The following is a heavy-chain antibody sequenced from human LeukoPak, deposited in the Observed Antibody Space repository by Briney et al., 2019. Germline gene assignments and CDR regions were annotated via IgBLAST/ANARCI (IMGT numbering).Heavy chain of an antibody. CDR2: IYYTGST. D-gene: IGHD3-10*01. CDR1: VVSISGSSYY. Sequence: SETLSLTCTVSVVSISGSSYYWGWIRQPPGKGLEWIGSIYYTGSTYYNPSLKSRVTISVDTSKNQFSLKLTSVTAADTAVYYCARGSGSSAGFDFWGQGTLVTVSS. CDR3: ARGSGSSAGFDF. V-gene: IGHV4-39*01. J-gene: IGHJ4*02.